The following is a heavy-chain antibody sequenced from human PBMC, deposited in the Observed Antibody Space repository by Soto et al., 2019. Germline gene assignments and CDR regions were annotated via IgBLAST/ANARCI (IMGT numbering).Heavy chain of an antibody. Sequence: QVQLQESGPGLVKPSGTLSLTCAVSGGSISSSNWWSWVRQPPGKGLEWIGEIYHSGSTNYNPSLKSRGTIAVDKSKNRFSRKLSSVTAADTAVYYGARYGDYGSAYYGMDVWGQGTTVTVSS. D-gene: IGHD4-17*01. J-gene: IGHJ6*02. CDR1: GGSISSSNW. CDR2: IYHSGST. CDR3: ARYGDYGSAYYGMDV. V-gene: IGHV4-4*02.